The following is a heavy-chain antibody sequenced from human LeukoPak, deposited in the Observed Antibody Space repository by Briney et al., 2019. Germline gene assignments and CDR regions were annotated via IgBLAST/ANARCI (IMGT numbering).Heavy chain of an antibody. Sequence: SEIMSLTCAVSGGSISSSLYYWAWIRQPPGQGLEWIGSIYYRGDTYYNPSFARRVTISVDTSKNQFSLKLRSMTAADTAVYYCARRLTGTVDYWGQGTLGTVSS. V-gene: IGHV4-39*01. D-gene: IGHD3-9*01. CDR2: IYYRGDT. CDR3: ARRLTGTVDY. CDR1: GGSISSSLYY. J-gene: IGHJ4*02.